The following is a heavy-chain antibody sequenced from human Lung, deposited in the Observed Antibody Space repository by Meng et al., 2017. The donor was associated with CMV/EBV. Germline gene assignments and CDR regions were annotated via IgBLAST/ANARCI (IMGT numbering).Heavy chain of an antibody. CDR3: VTDDLCSGGDCSVGY. CDR2: FDPEDGET. CDR1: GYSLIELS. V-gene: IGHV1-24*01. Sequence: ASVKVSCKVSGYSLIELSMQWVRQAPGKGLEWMGGFDPEDGETIYAQQFQGRVTLTEDTSTNTAYMELRSLKSADTAVYYCVTDDLCSGGDCSVGYWGQGVLVTGSS. D-gene: IGHD2-21*02. J-gene: IGHJ4*02.